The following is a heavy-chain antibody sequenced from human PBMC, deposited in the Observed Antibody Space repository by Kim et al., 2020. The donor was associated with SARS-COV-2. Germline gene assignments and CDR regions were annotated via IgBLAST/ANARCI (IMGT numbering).Heavy chain of an antibody. CDR2: ISSSSSYI. D-gene: IGHD6-13*01. CDR1: GFTFSSYS. J-gene: IGHJ4*02. Sequence: GGSLRLSCAASGFTFSSYSMNWVRQAPGKGLEWVSSISSSSSYIYYADSVKGRFTISRDNAKNSLYLQMNSLRAEDTAVYYCARDHRPYSSSWYSHWGQGTLVTVSS. V-gene: IGHV3-21*01. CDR3: ARDHRPYSSSWYSH.